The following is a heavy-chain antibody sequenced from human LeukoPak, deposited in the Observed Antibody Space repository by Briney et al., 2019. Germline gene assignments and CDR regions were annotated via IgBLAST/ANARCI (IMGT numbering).Heavy chain of an antibody. J-gene: IGHJ6*02. D-gene: IGHD2-2*01. CDR3: ASHIVVVTAIRYYAMDV. CDR2: ITSSSSYI. CDR1: GFHFRCYD. Sequence: GGSPRPSRAASGFHFRCYDLNLVPQAPGKGLEVVSSITSSSSYIYYADSVKGRFTVSRDNAKNSLYLQMNSLRAEDTAVYYCASHIVVVTAIRYYAMDVWGQGTTVTVSS. V-gene: IGHV3-21*01.